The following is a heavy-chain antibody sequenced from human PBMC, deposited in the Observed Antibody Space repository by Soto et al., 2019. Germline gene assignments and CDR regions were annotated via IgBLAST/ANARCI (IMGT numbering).Heavy chain of an antibody. CDR1: GFTFSSYG. CDR3: AKEKPRLMVYAIGAQGFDY. Sequence: GGSLRLSCAASGFTFSSYGIHWVRQAPGKGLEWVAVISYDGSNKYYADSVKGRFTISRDNSKNTLYLQMNSLRAEDTAVYYCAKEKPRLMVYAIGAQGFDYWGQGTLVTVSS. D-gene: IGHD2-8*01. CDR2: ISYDGSNK. V-gene: IGHV3-30*18. J-gene: IGHJ4*02.